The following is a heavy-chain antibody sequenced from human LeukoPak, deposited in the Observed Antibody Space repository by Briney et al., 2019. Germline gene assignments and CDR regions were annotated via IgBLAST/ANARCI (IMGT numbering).Heavy chain of an antibody. V-gene: IGHV3-7*01. CDR1: GFTFDTYW. Sequence: PGGSLRLSCAASGFTFDTYWMSWVRQAPGKGLEWVANIKKDGSEKDYVDSVKGRFTISRDNGKNSLFLQMSSLRAEDTAVYYCAELGITMIGGVWGKGTTVTISS. D-gene: IGHD3-10*02. CDR3: AELGITMIGGV. CDR2: IKKDGSEK. J-gene: IGHJ6*04.